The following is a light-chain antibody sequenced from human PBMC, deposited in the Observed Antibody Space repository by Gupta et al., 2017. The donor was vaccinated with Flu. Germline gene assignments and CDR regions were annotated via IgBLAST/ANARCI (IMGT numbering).Light chain of an antibody. J-gene: IGLJ2*01. CDR1: SDDVGSNNL. Sequence: QSPLAQPASVSGSPGQSITISCTGSSDDVGSNNLVSWYRQNPGAAPQLILYEINKRPSGISDRFSGSRSANTASLTIAGLQADEEADYYCSCSYVFTDIFVLGGGTKLTVL. V-gene: IGLV2-23*02. CDR2: EIN. CDR3: CSYVFTDIFV.